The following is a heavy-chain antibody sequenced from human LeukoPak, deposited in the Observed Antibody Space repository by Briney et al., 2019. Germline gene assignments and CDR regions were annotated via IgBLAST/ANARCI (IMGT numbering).Heavy chain of an antibody. CDR1: GFTFRSYA. J-gene: IGHJ3*02. CDR2: TSGSGGNT. D-gene: IGHD1-20*01. V-gene: IGHV3-23*01. Sequence: GGSLRLSCEGSGFTFRSYAMSWVRPDPGEGLEWVSATSGSGGNTYYADSVKGRFTISRDNSKNTLYLQMNSLRVEDTALYYCARMGIAGIYDAFDIWGQGAMVTVSS. CDR3: ARMGIAGIYDAFDI.